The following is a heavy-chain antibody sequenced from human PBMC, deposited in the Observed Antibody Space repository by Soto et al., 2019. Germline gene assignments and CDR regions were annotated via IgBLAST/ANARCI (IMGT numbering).Heavy chain of an antibody. V-gene: IGHV4-4*07. J-gene: IGHJ4*02. Sequence: WATLSLTCSLSTGSLSTFYWNWIRQPAGGKGLEWIGRIYASGSANYNPSLKSRVTMSVDTSKNQVSLKMNSVTAAATAMYFCARSAITRGEWWVLWGQGPLVTVAS. D-gene: IGHD2-15*01. CDR3: ARSAITRGEWWVL. CDR2: IYASGSA. CDR1: TGSLSTFY.